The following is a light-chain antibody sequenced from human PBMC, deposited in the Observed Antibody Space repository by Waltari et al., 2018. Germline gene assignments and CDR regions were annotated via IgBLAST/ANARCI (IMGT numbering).Light chain of an antibody. CDR3: CSYAGSSTFV. CDR2: EGS. CDR1: SSDVGTYHL. J-gene: IGLJ1*01. Sequence: QSALTQPSSVSGSPGQSITISCTGTSSDVGTYHLVSWYQQHPGKAPKLMIYEGSKRPSGVSNRFSGSKSGNTASLTISGLQAGDEADYYCCSYAGSSTFVFGTGTKVTVL. V-gene: IGLV2-23*01.